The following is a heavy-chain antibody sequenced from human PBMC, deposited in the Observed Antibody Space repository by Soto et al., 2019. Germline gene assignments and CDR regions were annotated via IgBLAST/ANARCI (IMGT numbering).Heavy chain of an antibody. J-gene: IGHJ6*02. CDR3: ARCNGVSCYKAGGMDV. V-gene: IGHV3-33*01. CDR1: GFTFSTYG. D-gene: IGHD2-15*01. Sequence: QVQLVESGGGVVQPGRSLRLSCAASGFTFSTYGMHWVRQAPGKGLEWVAVIWYDGSNKYYADSVKGRFTISRDNSKNTLYLQMNSLRAEDTAVYYCARCNGVSCYKAGGMDVWGQGTTVTVSS. CDR2: IWYDGSNK.